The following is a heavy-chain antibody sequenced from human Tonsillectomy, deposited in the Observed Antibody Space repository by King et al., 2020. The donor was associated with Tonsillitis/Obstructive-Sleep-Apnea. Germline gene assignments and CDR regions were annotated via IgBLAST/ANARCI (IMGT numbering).Heavy chain of an antibody. CDR1: GGSISSYY. CDR2: IYYSGST. CDR3: ARKGLGSGSYYSPDAFDI. Sequence: QLQESGPGLVKPSETLSLTCTVSGGSISSYYWSWIRPPPGKGLEWIGYIYYSGSTNYNPSLKSRVTISVYTSKNQFSLNLSSVTAADTAVYYCARKGLGSGSYYSPDAFDIWGQGTMVTVSS. V-gene: IGHV4-59*01. J-gene: IGHJ3*02. D-gene: IGHD3-10*01.